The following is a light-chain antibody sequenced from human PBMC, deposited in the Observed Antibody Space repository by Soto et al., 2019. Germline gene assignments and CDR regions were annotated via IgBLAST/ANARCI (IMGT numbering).Light chain of an antibody. CDR3: RSYSSPNTLVV. J-gene: IGLJ2*01. CDR2: EVT. CDR1: RSDIGAYKD. V-gene: IGLV2-14*01. Sequence: QSALTQPASVSGSPGQSITISCTGSRSDIGAYKDVPWYQQHPGKVPKLIVYEVTNRSSGVSSRFSGFKSGNTASLTIFGLRSEDEADYHCRSYSSPNTLVVFGVGTQVTVL.